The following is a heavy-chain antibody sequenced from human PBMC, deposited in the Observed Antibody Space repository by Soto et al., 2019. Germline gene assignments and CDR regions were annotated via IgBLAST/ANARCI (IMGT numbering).Heavy chain of an antibody. J-gene: IGHJ6*03. D-gene: IGHD2-2*01. CDR3: ERTRPIRYCSSTSCSIWNYYYYYMDV. Sequence: QVQRQQWGAGLLKPSETLSLTCTVYGGSFSGYYWSWIRQPPGKGLALIGEINHSASTNYNPSLKRRVTISVHTSKNLFYLKLSSVTAADTAVYYCERTRPIRYCSSTSCSIWNYYYYYMDVWGKGTTVTFSS. CDR2: INHSAST. CDR1: GGSFSGYY. V-gene: IGHV4-34*01.